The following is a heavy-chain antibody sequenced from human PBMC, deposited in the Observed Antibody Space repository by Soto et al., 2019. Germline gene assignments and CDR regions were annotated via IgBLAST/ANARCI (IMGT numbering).Heavy chain of an antibody. CDR3: ARGIRFLEWFVTNWFDP. CDR1: GFTFSSYS. CDR2: ISSSSSTI. V-gene: IGHV3-48*01. D-gene: IGHD3-3*01. J-gene: IGHJ5*02. Sequence: EVQLVESGGGLVQPGGSLRLSCAASGFTFSSYSMNWVRQAPGKGLEWVSYISSSSSTIYYADSVKGRFTISRDNAKNSLYLQMNSLRAEDTAVYYCARGIRFLEWFVTNWFDPWGQGTLVTVSS.